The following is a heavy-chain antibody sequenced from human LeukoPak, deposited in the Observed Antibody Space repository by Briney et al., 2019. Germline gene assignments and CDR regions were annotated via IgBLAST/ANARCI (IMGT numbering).Heavy chain of an antibody. CDR1: GFTFSSYS. D-gene: IGHD6-6*01. Sequence: PGGSLRLSCAAYGFTFSSYSMNWVRQAPGKGLEWVSYISSTSSTIYYADSVKGRFTISRDNAKNSLYLQMNSLRAEDTAVYYCARDLSSSSTAYFHHWGQGTLVTVSS. CDR3: ARDLSSSSTAYFHH. J-gene: IGHJ1*01. CDR2: ISSTSSTI. V-gene: IGHV3-48*04.